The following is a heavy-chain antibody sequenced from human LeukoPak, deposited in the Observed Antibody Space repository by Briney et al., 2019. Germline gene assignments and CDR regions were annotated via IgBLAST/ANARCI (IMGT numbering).Heavy chain of an antibody. Sequence: SETLSLTCTVSGGSISSYYWSWIRQPPGKGLEWIGYIYYSGSTNYNPSLKSRVTISVDTSKNQFSLKLSSVTAADTAVYYCARDLVKGGIWFDPWGQGTLVTVS. J-gene: IGHJ5*02. D-gene: IGHD1-1*01. CDR3: ARDLVKGGIWFDP. CDR1: GGSISSYY. CDR2: IYYSGST. V-gene: IGHV4-59*01.